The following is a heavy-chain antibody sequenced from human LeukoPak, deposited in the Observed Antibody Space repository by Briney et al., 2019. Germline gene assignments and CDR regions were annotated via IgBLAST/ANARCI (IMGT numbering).Heavy chain of an antibody. D-gene: IGHD3-10*01. J-gene: IGHJ2*01. V-gene: IGHV3-23*01. CDR1: GFTFSSYA. Sequence: GGSLRLSCAASGFTFSSYAMSWVRQAPGKGLEWVSAISGSGGSTYYADSVKGRFTISRDNSKNTLYLQMNSLRGEDTAVYYCAKDWADITMVRGGWYFDLWGRGTLVTVSS. CDR3: AKDWADITMVRGGWYFDL. CDR2: ISGSGGST.